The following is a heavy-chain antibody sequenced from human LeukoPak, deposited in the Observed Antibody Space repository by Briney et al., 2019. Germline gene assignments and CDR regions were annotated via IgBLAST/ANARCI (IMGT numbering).Heavy chain of an antibody. D-gene: IGHD1-1*01. J-gene: IGHJ4*02. Sequence: EASVTVSCKASGGTFSSHAISWVRQAPGQGLEWMGRIIPILGIANYAQKFQGRVTITADKSTSTAYMELSSLRSEDTAVYYCARDGFSAGTDYWGQGTLVTVSS. CDR2: IIPILGIA. V-gene: IGHV1-69*04. CDR3: ARDGFSAGTDY. CDR1: GGTFSSHA.